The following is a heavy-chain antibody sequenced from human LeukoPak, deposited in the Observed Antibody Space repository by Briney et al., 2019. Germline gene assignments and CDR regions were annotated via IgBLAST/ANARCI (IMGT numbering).Heavy chain of an antibody. CDR3: ARGTGSARLDY. D-gene: IGHD6-6*01. V-gene: IGHV4-34*01. J-gene: IGHJ4*02. CDR1: GGSFSGYY. CDR2: INQSGST. Sequence: SETLSLTCAVYGGSFSGYYWSWIRQPPGKGLEWIGEINQSGSTNYNPALKSRVSISLDTSKNQFSLKLFSMTAADTAVYYCARGTGSARLDYWGQGTLVTVSS.